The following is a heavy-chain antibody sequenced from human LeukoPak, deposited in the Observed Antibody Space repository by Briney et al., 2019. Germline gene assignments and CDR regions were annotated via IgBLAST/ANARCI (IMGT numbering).Heavy chain of an antibody. V-gene: IGHV4-61*02. J-gene: IGHJ5*02. D-gene: IGHD6-13*01. CDR3: ARDGAGSSSWSPTNWFDP. CDR2: IYTTGST. Sequence: SETLSLTCTVSGGSISSGSYYWSWTRQPAGKGLEWIGRIYTTGSTYYNPSLKSRVTISVDTSKNQFSLKLSSVTAADTAVYYCARDGAGSSSWSPTNWFDPWGQGTLVTVSS. CDR1: GGSISSGSYY.